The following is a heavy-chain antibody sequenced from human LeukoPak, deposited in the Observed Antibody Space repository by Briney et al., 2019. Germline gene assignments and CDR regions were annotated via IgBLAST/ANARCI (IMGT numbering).Heavy chain of an antibody. V-gene: IGHV3-23*01. D-gene: IGHD3-10*01. CDR2: ISGSGGST. CDR3: AKDYYGSGSYFPHDAFDI. CDR1: GFTFSSYA. J-gene: IGHJ3*02. Sequence: PGGSLRLSCAASGFTFSSYAMSWVRQAPGKGLEWVSAISGSGGSTYYADSVKGRFTISSDNSKNTLYLQMNSLRAEDTAVYYCAKDYYGSGSYFPHDAFDIWGQGTMVTVSS.